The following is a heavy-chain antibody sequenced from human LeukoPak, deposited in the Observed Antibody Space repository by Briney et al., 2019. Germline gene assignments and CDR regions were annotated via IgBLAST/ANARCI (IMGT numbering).Heavy chain of an antibody. D-gene: IGHD1-26*01. CDR2: IYPGDSGT. CDR1: GYSFTTYW. J-gene: IGHJ4*02. CDR3: ARQGSYADDY. Sequence: HGESLKISCKGSGYSFTTYWIGWVRQMPGKGLEWMGIIYPGDSGTRYSPSFQGKVTISADKSISTAYLQWSSLKASDTAMYYCARQGSYADDYWGQGTLVTVSS. V-gene: IGHV5-51*01.